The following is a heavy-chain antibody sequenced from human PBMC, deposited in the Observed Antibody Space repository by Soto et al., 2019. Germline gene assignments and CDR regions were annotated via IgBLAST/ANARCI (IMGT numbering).Heavy chain of an antibody. CDR3: ARHVSIAARKPYNWFDP. J-gene: IGHJ5*02. Sequence: SGTVRLTGILSDGFILSSSYFWGWIRQPPGKGLEWIGSIYYSGSTYYNPSLKSRDTISVDTSKNQFSLKLSSVTAADTVVYYCARHVSIAARKPYNWFDPWGQGTLVTVSS. D-gene: IGHD6-6*01. CDR1: DGFILSSSYF. CDR2: IYYSGST. V-gene: IGHV4-39*01.